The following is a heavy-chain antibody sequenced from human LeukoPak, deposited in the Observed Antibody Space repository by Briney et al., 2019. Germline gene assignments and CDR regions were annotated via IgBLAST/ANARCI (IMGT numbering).Heavy chain of an antibody. J-gene: IGHJ3*02. Sequence: PGGSLRLSCAASGFTFSSYGMHWVRQAPGKGLEWVAFIRYDGSNKYYADSVKGRFTISRDNSKNTLYLQTNSLRAEDTAVYYCAKDLVRITMIVADRGYAFDIWGQGTMVTVSS. CDR2: IRYDGSNK. CDR3: AKDLVRITMIVADRGYAFDI. D-gene: IGHD3-22*01. V-gene: IGHV3-30*02. CDR1: GFTFSSYG.